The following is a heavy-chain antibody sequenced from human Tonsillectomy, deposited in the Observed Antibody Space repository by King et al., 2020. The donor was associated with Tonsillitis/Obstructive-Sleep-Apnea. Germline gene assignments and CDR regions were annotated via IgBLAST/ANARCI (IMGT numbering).Heavy chain of an antibody. J-gene: IGHJ6*03. D-gene: IGHD1-1*01. Sequence: VQLVESGGGLVKPGGSLRLSCAASVFTFISYSMKWVRQAPGTGLEWVSSISSSRRYIYYADSVKGRFTNSRDNAKNSLHLTMNSLRAEDTAVYYCAGDRRNRTDDYYYYMDVWGKGTTVTVSS. CDR3: AGDRRNRTDDYYYYMDV. CDR1: VFTFISYS. V-gene: IGHV3-21*01. CDR2: ISSSRRYI.